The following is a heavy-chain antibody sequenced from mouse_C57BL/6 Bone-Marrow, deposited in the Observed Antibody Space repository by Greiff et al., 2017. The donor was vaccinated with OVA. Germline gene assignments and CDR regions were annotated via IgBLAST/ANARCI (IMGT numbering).Heavy chain of an antibody. D-gene: IGHD1-1*01. CDR3: ARDYGAWFAY. Sequence: EVQVVESGPGLVKPSQSLSLTCSVTGYSITSGYYWNWIRQFPGNKLEWMGYISYDGSNNYNPSLKNRISITRDTSKNQFFLKLNSVTTEDTATYYCARDYGAWFAYWGQGTLVTVSA. V-gene: IGHV3-6*01. CDR1: GYSITSGYY. J-gene: IGHJ3*01. CDR2: ISYDGSN.